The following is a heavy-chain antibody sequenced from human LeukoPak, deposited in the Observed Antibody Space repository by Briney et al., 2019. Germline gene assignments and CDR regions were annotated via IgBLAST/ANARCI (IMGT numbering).Heavy chain of an antibody. Sequence: GGSLRLSCAASGFAVSSNYMNWARQAPGKGLEWLSVFYSGGSTDYADSVKGRFTMSRDNSKNTLYPQMNSLRAEDTAVYYCARGRGYSGYDESYPFDYWGQGTLVTVSS. CDR2: FYSGGST. D-gene: IGHD5-12*01. CDR3: ARGRGYSGYDESYPFDY. V-gene: IGHV3-66*01. J-gene: IGHJ4*02. CDR1: GFAVSSNY.